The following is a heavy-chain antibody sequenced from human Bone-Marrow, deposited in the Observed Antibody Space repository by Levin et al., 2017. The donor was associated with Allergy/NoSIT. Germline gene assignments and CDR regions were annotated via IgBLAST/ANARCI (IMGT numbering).Heavy chain of an antibody. D-gene: IGHD4-23*01. CDR1: GYTFTGYY. Sequence: ASVKVSCKASGYTFTGYYMHWVRQAPGQGLEWMGWINPNSGGTNYAQKFQGRVTMTRDTSISTAYMELSRLRSDDTAVYYCAHTTVVTGHIPFDYWGQGTLVTVSS. V-gene: IGHV1-2*02. J-gene: IGHJ4*02. CDR2: INPNSGGT. CDR3: AHTTVVTGHIPFDY.